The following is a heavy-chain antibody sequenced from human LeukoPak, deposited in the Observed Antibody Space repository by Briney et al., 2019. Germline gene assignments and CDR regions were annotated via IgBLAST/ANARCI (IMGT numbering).Heavy chain of an antibody. V-gene: IGHV4-34*01. J-gene: IGHJ5*02. Sequence: PSETLSLTCGDYGGSFSGYLWNWIRQPPGKDLEWLGEINHSGSANYHPSLKSRVTISIDTSKNQVSLSLSSVTAADTAVYYCAGGPRESYYNWFDHWGQGTLVTVSS. CDR2: INHSGSA. CDR3: AGGPRESYYNWFDH. CDR1: GGSFSGYL. D-gene: IGHD3-10*01.